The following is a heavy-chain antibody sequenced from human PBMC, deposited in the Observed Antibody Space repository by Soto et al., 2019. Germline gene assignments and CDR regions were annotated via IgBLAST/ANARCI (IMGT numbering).Heavy chain of an antibody. V-gene: IGHV3-23*01. CDR2: ISSSGGST. D-gene: IGHD5-18*01. Sequence: TGGSLRLSCAASGFTFSIYAMSWVGQAPGKGLEWVSGISSSGGSTYQADSAKGRFTISRDNSKNTLFLQMNSLRAEDTAVYYCTKDQARGYNYGPDYWGQGTLVTVSS. J-gene: IGHJ4*02. CDR3: TKDQARGYNYGPDY. CDR1: GFTFSIYA.